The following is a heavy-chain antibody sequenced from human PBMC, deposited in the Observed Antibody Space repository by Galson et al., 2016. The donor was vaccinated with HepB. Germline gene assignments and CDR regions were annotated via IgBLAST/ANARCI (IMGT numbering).Heavy chain of an antibody. J-gene: IGHJ5*02. V-gene: IGHV4-34*01. CDR2: INHRGST. CDR1: GESFTAYF. CDR3: ARAQGRVIAARPLRWFDP. Sequence: SETLSLTCAVYGESFTAYFWSWIRQPPGKGLEWIGEINHRGSTNYNPSLKSRVTISVEMSKNQLSLNLRSVTAADTAVYYCARAQGRVIAARPLRWFDPWGQGTLVTVSS. D-gene: IGHD6-6*01.